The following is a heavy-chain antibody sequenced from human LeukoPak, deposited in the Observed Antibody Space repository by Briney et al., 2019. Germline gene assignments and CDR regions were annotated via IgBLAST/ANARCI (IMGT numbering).Heavy chain of an antibody. CDR1: GFTFSTYA. CDR3: ARVLTYYYGSGSPPGGNWFDP. D-gene: IGHD3-10*01. CDR2: ISGSGGST. V-gene: IGHV3-23*01. J-gene: IGHJ5*02. Sequence: PGGSLRLSCAVSGFTFSTYAMSWVRQAPGKGLEWVSAISGSGGSTYYADSVKGRFTISRDNAKNSLYLQMNSLRAEDTAVYYCARVLTYYYGSGSPPGGNWFDPWGQGTLVTVSS.